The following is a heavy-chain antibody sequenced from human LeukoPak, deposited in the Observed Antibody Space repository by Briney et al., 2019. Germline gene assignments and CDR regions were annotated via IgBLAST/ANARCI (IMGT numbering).Heavy chain of an antibody. CDR1: GGSISSYY. CDR2: IYYSGST. J-gene: IGHJ4*02. CDR3: ARLGATTFDY. D-gene: IGHD1-26*01. V-gene: IGHV4-59*08. Sequence: SEILSLTCTVSGGSISSYYWSWIRQPPGKGLEWIGYIYYSGSTNYNPSLKSRVTISVDTSKNQFSLKLSSVTAADTAVYYCARLGATTFDYWGQGTLVTVSS.